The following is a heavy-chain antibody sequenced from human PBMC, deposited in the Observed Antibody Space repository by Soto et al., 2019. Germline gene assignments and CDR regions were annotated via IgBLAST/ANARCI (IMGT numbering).Heavy chain of an antibody. V-gene: IGHV1-18*01. Sequence: ASVKVSCKVPGYSFINYGISWVRQAPGLGLEWMGGITTYNGKANYAQKFQGRVTMTTDTSTSIAYMEVSSLTSEDTAMYYCARSSGGNFGIIIEGTNWFAPWGQGTLVTVSS. CDR1: GYSFINYG. J-gene: IGHJ5*02. D-gene: IGHD1-26*01. CDR2: ITTYNGKA. CDR3: ARSSGGNFGIIIEGTNWFAP.